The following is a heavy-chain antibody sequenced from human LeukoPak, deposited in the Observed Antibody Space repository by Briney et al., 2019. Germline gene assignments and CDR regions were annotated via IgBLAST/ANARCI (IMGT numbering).Heavy chain of an antibody. J-gene: IGHJ4*02. D-gene: IGHD3-22*01. Sequence: SETLSLTWAVDGGSFSGYYWSWIRQPPGKGLGWIGEINHSGSTNYNPSLRSGVTISVDTSKNQFSLKLSSVTAADTAVYYCASVAGYYIPFAYCGQGTLVTVSS. CDR1: GGSFSGYY. CDR3: ASVAGYYIPFAY. CDR2: INHSGST. V-gene: IGHV4-34*01.